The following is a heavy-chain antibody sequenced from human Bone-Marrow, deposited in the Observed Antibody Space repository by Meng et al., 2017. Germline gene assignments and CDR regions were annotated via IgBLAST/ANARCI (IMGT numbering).Heavy chain of an antibody. Sequence: SVKVSCKASGGTFSSYAISWVRQAPGQGLEWMGGIIPIFGTANYAQKFQGRVTITTDESTSTAYMELSSLRSEDTAVYYCARNTAMVSHYYYSMDVWGQGTTVTVSS. J-gene: IGHJ6*02. CDR1: GGTFSSYA. CDR3: ARNTAMVSHYYYSMDV. D-gene: IGHD5-18*01. CDR2: IIPIFGTA. V-gene: IGHV1-69*05.